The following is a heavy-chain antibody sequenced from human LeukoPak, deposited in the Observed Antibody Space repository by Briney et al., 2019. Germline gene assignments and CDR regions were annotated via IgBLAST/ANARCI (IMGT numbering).Heavy chain of an antibody. CDR1: GFTFSSYA. J-gene: IGHJ4*02. CDR3: AGQLLWFGGAFDY. Sequence: GGSLRLSCAASGFTFSSYAMTWVRQAPGKGLEWVSGISGSGSSTYYADPVKGRFTISRDNSKNTLYLQMNSLRAEDTAVFYCAGQLLWFGGAFDYWGQGTLVTVSS. CDR2: ISGSGSST. V-gene: IGHV3-23*01. D-gene: IGHD3-10*01.